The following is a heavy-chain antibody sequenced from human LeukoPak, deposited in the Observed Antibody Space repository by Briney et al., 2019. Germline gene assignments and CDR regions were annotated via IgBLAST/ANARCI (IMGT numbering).Heavy chain of an antibody. J-gene: IGHJ3*02. V-gene: IGHV4-39*01. CDR3: ARHNIGERAFDI. D-gene: IGHD2/OR15-2a*01. Sequence: KPSETLSLTCTVSGGSISSSSYYWGWLRQPPGKGLEWIGSTHYTGTTYYNLSLRSRVTISVDTSKNQFSLKLSSVTAADTTVYYCARHNIGERAFDIWGQGTMVTVSS. CDR2: THYTGTT. CDR1: GGSISSSSYY.